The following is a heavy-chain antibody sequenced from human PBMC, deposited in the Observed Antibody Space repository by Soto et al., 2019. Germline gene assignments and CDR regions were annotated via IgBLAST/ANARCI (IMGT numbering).Heavy chain of an antibody. CDR2: ISGSGGST. V-gene: IGHV3-23*01. CDR1: GFTFSSYA. CDR3: AKPFARHGYYGMDV. Sequence: EVQLLESGGGLVQPGGSLRLSCAASGFTFSSYAMSWVRQAAGKGLEWVSAISGSGGSTYYADSVKGRFTISRDNSKNKLYLQMNSLRAEDTAVYYCAKPFARHGYYGMDVWGQGTTVTVSS. D-gene: IGHD3-16*01. J-gene: IGHJ6*02.